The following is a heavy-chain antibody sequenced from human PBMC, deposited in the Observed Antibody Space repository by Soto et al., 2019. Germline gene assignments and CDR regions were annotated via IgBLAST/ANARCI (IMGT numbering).Heavy chain of an antibody. Sequence: SVKVSCKASGFTFTSSAVQWVRQARGQRLEWIGWIVVGSGNTNYAQKFQERVTITRDMSTSTAYMELSSLRSEDTAVYYCAREGLVLVPTTVNSDYYYYAMDVWGQGTTVTVSS. V-gene: IGHV1-58*01. J-gene: IGHJ6*02. CDR3: AREGLVLVPTTVNSDYYYYAMDV. CDR1: GFTFTSSA. CDR2: IVVGSGNT. D-gene: IGHD2-2*01.